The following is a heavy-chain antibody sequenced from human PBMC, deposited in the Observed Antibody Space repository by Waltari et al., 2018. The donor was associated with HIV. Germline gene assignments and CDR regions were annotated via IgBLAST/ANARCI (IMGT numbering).Heavy chain of an antibody. CDR2: ISGSGGSA. J-gene: IGHJ4*02. CDR3: AKLSHIAVAGTIDY. D-gene: IGHD6-19*01. V-gene: IGHV3-23*01. Sequence: EVQLLESGGGLVQPGGSLRLCCAASEFTFTKYARNWVRQAPGKGREWVSAISGSGGSAYYADSVNGRFTISRDNSKNTLFLQMDSLRAEDTAIYYCAKLSHIAVAGTIDYWGQGTLVTVSA. CDR1: EFTFTKYA.